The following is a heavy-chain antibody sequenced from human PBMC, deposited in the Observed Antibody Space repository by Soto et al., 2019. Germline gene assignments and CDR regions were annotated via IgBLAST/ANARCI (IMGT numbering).Heavy chain of an antibody. CDR2: IIPVFPTA. D-gene: IGHD2-21*02. CDR1: GGTFSNHA. CDR3: ARDDATYCGGDCYRYFYYGMDV. Sequence: SVKVSCKASGGTFSNHAISWVRQAPGQGLEWVGGIIPVFPTADYAQRFQGRVTITADDSTTTVYMELSGLRSEDTAMYYCARDDATYCGGDCYRYFYYGMDVWGQGTTVTVSS. J-gene: IGHJ6*02. V-gene: IGHV1-69*13.